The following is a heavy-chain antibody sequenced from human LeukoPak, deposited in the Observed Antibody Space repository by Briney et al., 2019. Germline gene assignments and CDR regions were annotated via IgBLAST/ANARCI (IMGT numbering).Heavy chain of an antibody. CDR3: ARDNYGGEWSRVY. Sequence: ASVKVSCKTSGYTFTGYYTHWVRQAPGQGLEWMGWVNPNNGGTNDAQKLQGRVTMTSDTSISTAYMELSRLRSDDTAVYYCARDNYGGEWSRVYWGQGTLVTVSS. J-gene: IGHJ4*02. D-gene: IGHD4-23*01. V-gene: IGHV1-2*02. CDR1: GYTFTGYY. CDR2: VNPNNGGT.